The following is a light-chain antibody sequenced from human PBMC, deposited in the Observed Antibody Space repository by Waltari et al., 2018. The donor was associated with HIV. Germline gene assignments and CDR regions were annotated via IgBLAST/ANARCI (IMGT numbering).Light chain of an antibody. J-gene: IGLJ2*01. CDR1: SSDVGGSNA. CDR3: SSYTSSDTVV. Sequence: QSALTQPASVSGSPGQSISISCTGTSSDVGGSNAVSWYQQHPAQAPKLVILEVSNRPSGVSNRVLGSKSGNRSSLTISGLQAEDEAYYYCSSYTSSDTVVFGGGTKVTVL. V-gene: IGLV2-14*01. CDR2: EVS.